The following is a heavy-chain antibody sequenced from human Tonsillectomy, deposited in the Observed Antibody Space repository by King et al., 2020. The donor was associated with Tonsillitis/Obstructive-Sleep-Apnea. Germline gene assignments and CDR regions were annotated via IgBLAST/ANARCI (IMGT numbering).Heavy chain of an antibody. CDR1: GYTFTVYG. Sequence: QVQLVESGAEVKKPGASVTVSCKASGYTFTVYGINWVRQAPGQGLEWMGWISGYNGNTNYAQKLQGRVTMTTDTSTSTAYMEVRSRRSDDTAVYYCARVGATTRAFTDWGQGTLVTVSS. D-gene: IGHD1-26*01. V-gene: IGHV1-18*01. CDR2: ISGYNGNT. J-gene: IGHJ4*02. CDR3: ARVGATTRAFTD.